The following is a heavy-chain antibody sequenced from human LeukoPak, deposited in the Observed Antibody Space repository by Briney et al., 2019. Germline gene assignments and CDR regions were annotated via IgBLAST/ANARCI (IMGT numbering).Heavy chain of an antibody. D-gene: IGHD3-10*01. J-gene: IGHJ4*02. CDR2: IYSGGTT. V-gene: IGHV3-53*01. CDR3: ARDSNYGSGSSYRYTFDY. CDR1: GFPVSSNY. Sequence: PGGSLRLSCAASGFPVSSNYMSWVRQAPGKGLEWVSAIYSGGTTYYADSVKGRFTIFRDNSKNSLYLQMNSLRAEDTAVYYCARDSNYGSGSSYRYTFDYWGQGTLVTVSS.